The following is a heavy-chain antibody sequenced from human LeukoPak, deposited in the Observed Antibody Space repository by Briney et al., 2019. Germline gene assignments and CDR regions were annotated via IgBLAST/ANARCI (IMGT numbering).Heavy chain of an antibody. CDR2: ISYDGSNK. CDR3: AKDGTVEALLYFDY. V-gene: IGHV3-30*18. CDR1: GFTFSSYG. J-gene: IGHJ4*02. Sequence: GGSLRLSCAASGFTFSSYGMPWVRQAPGKGLEWVAVISYDGSNKYYADSVKGRFTISRDNSKNTLYLQMNSLRAEDTAVYYCAKDGTVEALLYFDYWGQGTLVTVSS. D-gene: IGHD6-13*01.